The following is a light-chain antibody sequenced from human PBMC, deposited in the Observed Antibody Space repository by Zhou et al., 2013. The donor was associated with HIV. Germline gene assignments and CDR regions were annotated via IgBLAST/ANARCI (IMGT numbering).Light chain of an antibody. V-gene: IGKV1-5*03. Sequence: DILMTQSPSALSASVGDRVTITCRASQSIYNWLAWYQQKPGKAPKLLISKTSSLESGVPARFSGSGSGTEFTLTISSLQPDDFATYYCQQYNSHPRTFGRGTKVDIK. CDR3: QQYNSHPRT. CDR2: KTS. J-gene: IGKJ1*01. CDR1: QSIYNW.